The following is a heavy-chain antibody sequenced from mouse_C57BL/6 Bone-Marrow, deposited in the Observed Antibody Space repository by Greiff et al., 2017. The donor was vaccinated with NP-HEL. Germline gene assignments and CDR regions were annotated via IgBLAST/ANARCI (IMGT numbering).Heavy chain of an antibody. CDR1: GYTFTSYG. CDR3: AHYAMDY. Sequence: QVQLKQSGAELARPGASVKLSCKASGYTFTSYGISWVKQRTGQGLEWIGEIYPRSGNTYYNDQFKGKATLTADKSSSTAYMELRSLTSEDSAVYFCAHYAMDYWGQGTSVTVSS. J-gene: IGHJ4*01. V-gene: IGHV1-81*01. CDR2: IYPRSGNT.